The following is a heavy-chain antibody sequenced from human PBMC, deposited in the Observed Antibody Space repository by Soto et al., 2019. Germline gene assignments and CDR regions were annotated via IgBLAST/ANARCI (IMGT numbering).Heavy chain of an antibody. D-gene: IGHD3-10*01. CDR1: GGSFSGYY. CDR3: ARPRKYYGSGSYDP. CDR2: INHSGST. V-gene: IGHV4-34*01. Sequence: SETLSLTCAVYGGSFSGYYRSWIRQPPGKGLEWIGEINHSGSTNYNPSLKSRVTISVDTSKNQFSLKLSSVTAADTAVYYCARPRKYYGSGSYDPWGQGTLVTVSS. J-gene: IGHJ5*02.